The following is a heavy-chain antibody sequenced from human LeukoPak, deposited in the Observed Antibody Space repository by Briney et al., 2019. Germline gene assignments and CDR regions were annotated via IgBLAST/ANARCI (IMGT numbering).Heavy chain of an antibody. CDR3: ARDGAVPAALGYYDFWSGYSYFDY. CDR2: ISSSSSTI. V-gene: IGHV3-48*01. D-gene: IGHD3-3*01. CDR1: GFTFSNFW. J-gene: IGHJ4*02. Sequence: GGSLRLSCAASGFTFSNFWMNWVRQAPGKGLEWVSYISSSSSTIYYADSVKGRFTISRDNAKNSLYLQMNSLRAEDTAVYYCARDGAVPAALGYYDFWSGYSYFDYWGQGTLVTVSS.